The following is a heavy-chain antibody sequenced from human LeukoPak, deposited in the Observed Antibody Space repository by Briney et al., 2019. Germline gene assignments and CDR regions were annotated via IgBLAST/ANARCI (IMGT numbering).Heavy chain of an antibody. CDR1: GFTFSSYN. J-gene: IGHJ4*02. CDR2: ISSSSIYI. CDR3: ARVSLGAAAGTSR. D-gene: IGHD6-13*01. Sequence: PGGSLRLSCAASGFTFSSYNMNWVRQAPGKGLEWVSPISSSSIYIYYTDSVKGRFTISRDNAKISLYLQMNSLRADDTAIYYCARVSLGAAAGTSRWGQGTLVTVSS. V-gene: IGHV3-21*01.